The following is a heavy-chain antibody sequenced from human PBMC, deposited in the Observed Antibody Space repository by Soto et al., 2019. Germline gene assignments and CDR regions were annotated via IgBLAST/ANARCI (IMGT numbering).Heavy chain of an antibody. D-gene: IGHD3-22*01. Sequence: QLQLQESGSGLVKPSQTLSLTCAVSGGSISSGGYSWSWIRQPPGKGLEWIGYIYHSGSTYYNPSLPSRVTISVDRSKNQFSLKLSSVTAADTAVYYCARGVYYYDSSGINWFDPWGQGTLVTVSS. V-gene: IGHV4-30-2*01. CDR2: IYHSGST. J-gene: IGHJ5*02. CDR1: GGSISSGGYS. CDR3: ARGVYYYDSSGINWFDP.